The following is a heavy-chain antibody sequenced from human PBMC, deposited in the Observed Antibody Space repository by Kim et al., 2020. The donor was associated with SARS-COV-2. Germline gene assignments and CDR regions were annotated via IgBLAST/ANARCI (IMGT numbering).Heavy chain of an antibody. V-gene: IGHV3-11*05. CDR2: ISSSSSYT. Sequence: GGSLSLSCAASGFTFSDYYMSWIRQAPGKGLEWVSYISSSSSYTNYADSVKGRFTISRDNAKNSLYLQMNSLRAEDTAVYYCARVGYDYVWGSYRDYYYYYGMDVWGQGTTGTVSS. J-gene: IGHJ6*02. D-gene: IGHD3-16*02. CDR1: GFTFSDYY. CDR3: ARVGYDYVWGSYRDYYYYYGMDV.